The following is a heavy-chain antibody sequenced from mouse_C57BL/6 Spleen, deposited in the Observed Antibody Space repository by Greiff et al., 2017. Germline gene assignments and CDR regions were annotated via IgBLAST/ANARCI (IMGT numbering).Heavy chain of an antibody. CDR2: IWTGGGT. CDR3: ARNPRSTMVTRGYYYAMDY. V-gene: IGHV2-9-1*01. CDR1: GFSLTSYA. D-gene: IGHD2-2*01. Sequence: QVQLQESGPGLVAPSQSLSITCTVSGFSLTSYAISWVRQPPGKGLEWLGVIWTGGGTNYNSALKSRLSISKDNSKSQVFLKMNSLQTDDTARYYCARNPRSTMVTRGYYYAMDYWGQGTSVTVSS. J-gene: IGHJ4*01.